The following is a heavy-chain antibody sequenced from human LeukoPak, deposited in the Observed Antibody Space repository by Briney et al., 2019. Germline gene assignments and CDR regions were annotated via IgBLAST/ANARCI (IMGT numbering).Heavy chain of an antibody. CDR1: GYTFTSHG. V-gene: IGHV1-18*01. Sequence: ASVKVSCKASGYTFTSHGISWVRQAPGQGLEWMGWISAYNGNTNYAQKLQGRVTMTTDTSTSTAYMELRSLRSDDTAVYYCAIGTYYYYYGMDVWGQGTTVTVSS. D-gene: IGHD1-1*01. CDR3: AIGTYYYYYGMDV. CDR2: ISAYNGNT. J-gene: IGHJ6*02.